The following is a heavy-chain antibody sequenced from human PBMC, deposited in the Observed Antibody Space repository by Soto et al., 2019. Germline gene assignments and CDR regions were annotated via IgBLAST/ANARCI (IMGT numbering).Heavy chain of an antibody. CDR2: INHSEST. CDR1: GGSISDYY. J-gene: IGHJ6*02. CDR3: ARGRSNLDV. V-gene: IGHV4-34*01. Sequence: QVQLQQWGAGLLKPAETLSLTCAAYGGSISDYYWTWIRQPPGKGLEWIGEINHSESTNYNPSLKSRLTMSVDTSKHQFSLMLRSVTAADTAVYYCARGRSNLDVWGQGTTVTVSS.